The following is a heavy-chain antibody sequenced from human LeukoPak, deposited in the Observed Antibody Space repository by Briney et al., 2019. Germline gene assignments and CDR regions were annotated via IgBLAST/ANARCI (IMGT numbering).Heavy chain of an antibody. J-gene: IGHJ4*02. V-gene: IGHV3-23*01. CDR3: AKVLVLVSANRYYFDY. CDR2: ISGSGNST. CDR1: GLTFSGSA. Sequence: PGGSLRLPCAASGLTFSGSAMSWVRQAPGKGLEWVSLISGSGNSTYYADSVKGRFTISRDNSKNTLYLQMNSLRAEDTAVYYCAKVLVLVSANRYYFDYWGQGTLATVSS. D-gene: IGHD2-15*01.